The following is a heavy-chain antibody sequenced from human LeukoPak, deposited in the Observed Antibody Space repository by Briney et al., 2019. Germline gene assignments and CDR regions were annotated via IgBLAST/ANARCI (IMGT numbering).Heavy chain of an antibody. Sequence: SETLSLTCTVSGGSISSSSYYWGWIRQPPGKGLEWIGSIYYSGSTYYNPSLKSRVTISVDTSKNQFSLKLSSVTAADTAVYYCARDRGDRGVIAYWGQGTLVTVSS. J-gene: IGHJ4*02. CDR1: GGSISSSSYY. D-gene: IGHD3-10*01. V-gene: IGHV4-39*07. CDR2: IYYSGST. CDR3: ARDRGDRGVIAY.